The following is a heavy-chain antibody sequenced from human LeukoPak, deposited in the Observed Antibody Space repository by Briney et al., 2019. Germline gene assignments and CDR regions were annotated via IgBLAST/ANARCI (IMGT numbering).Heavy chain of an antibody. CDR1: GGSISSYY. CDR3: TRGSIAYYMDV. J-gene: IGHJ6*03. D-gene: IGHD3-22*01. V-gene: IGHV4-59*01. CDR2: IYYSGST. Sequence: SETLSLTCTVSGGSISSYYWSWIRQPPGKGLEGIGNIYYSGSTNYNPSRKSRVTISVDTSKNQFSLKLSSVTAADTAVYYCTRGSIAYYMDVWGKGTTVTISS.